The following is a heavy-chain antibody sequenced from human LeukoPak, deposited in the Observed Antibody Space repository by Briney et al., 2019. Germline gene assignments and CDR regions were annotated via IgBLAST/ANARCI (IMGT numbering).Heavy chain of an antibody. CDR3: ARYPQEEYSSGWYWYFDL. D-gene: IGHD6-19*01. Sequence: PSETLSLTCTVSGGSISSYYWSWIRQPPGKGLEWIGYIYYSGSTNYNPSLKSRVTISVDTSKNQSSLKLSSVTAADTAVYYCARYPQEEYSSGWYWYFDLWGRGTLVTVSS. CDR2: IYYSGST. V-gene: IGHV4-59*01. CDR1: GGSISSYY. J-gene: IGHJ2*01.